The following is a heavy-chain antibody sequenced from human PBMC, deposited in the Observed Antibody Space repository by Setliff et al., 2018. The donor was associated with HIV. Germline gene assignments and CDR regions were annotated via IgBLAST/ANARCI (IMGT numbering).Heavy chain of an antibody. CDR2: IKDDGSEE. Sequence: PGGSLRLSCAASGFTFSNYWMTWVRQAPGKGLEWVAHIKDDGSEEDYVESVKGRVTISRDNAKNSLYLQMNNMRVEDTAVYFCARDEWFGRFDPWGQGTLVTVSS. D-gene: IGHD3-10*01. CDR3: ARDEWFGRFDP. CDR1: GFTFSNYW. J-gene: IGHJ5*02. V-gene: IGHV3-7*03.